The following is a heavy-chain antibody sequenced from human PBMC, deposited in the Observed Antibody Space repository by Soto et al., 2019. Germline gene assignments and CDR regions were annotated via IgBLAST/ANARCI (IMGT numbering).Heavy chain of an antibody. CDR1: GGRFSNYV. CDR3: AREDIVVNLGDYYGIDL. D-gene: IGHD3-22*01. V-gene: IGHV1-69*01. CDR2: ITPIFGTA. J-gene: IGHJ6*02. Sequence: QVHLVQSGAEVKKPGSSVKVSCTASGGRFSNYVVTWLRQAPGQGLEWEGAITPIFGTANYAPKFYDIDTISAEEAASSAFRELNSLSSEDTAVYYCAREDIVVNLGDYYGIDLWGQGTTVIVSS.